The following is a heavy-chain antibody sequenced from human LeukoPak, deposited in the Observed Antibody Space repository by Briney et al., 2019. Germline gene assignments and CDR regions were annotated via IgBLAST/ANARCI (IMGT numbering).Heavy chain of an antibody. D-gene: IGHD3-10*01. Sequence: AASVKVSCKASGYTFTGYYMHWVRQAPGQGLEWMGWINPNSGGTNYAQKLQGRVTITRDTSASTAYMELSSLKSEDTAVYYCARDWVVRGVTWYYFDYWGQGTLVTVSS. V-gene: IGHV1-2*02. J-gene: IGHJ4*02. CDR3: ARDWVVRGVTWYYFDY. CDR2: INPNSGGT. CDR1: GYTFTGYY.